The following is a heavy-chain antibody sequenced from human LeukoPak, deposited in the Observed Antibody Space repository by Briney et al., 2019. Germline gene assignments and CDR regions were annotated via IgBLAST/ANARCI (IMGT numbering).Heavy chain of an antibody. CDR1: GFTFSSYA. V-gene: IGHV3-30-3*01. J-gene: IGHJ4*02. CDR3: AREGYNFCALDY. Sequence: GGSLRLSCAASGFTFSSYAMHWVRQAPGKGLEWVADISYDGSNKYYADSVKGRFTISRDNSKNTLYLQMNSLRAEDTALYYWAREGYNFCALDYWGQGTLVTVSS. D-gene: IGHD5-24*01. CDR2: ISYDGSNK.